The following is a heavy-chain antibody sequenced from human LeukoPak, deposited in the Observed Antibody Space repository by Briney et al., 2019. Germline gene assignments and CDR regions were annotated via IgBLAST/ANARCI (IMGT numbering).Heavy chain of an antibody. CDR2: IYPGDSDT. V-gene: IGHV5-51*01. D-gene: IGHD1-26*01. CDR1: GYSFTSYW. Sequence: GESLQISCKGSGYSFTSYWIGWVRPMPGKGLEWMGIIYPGDSDTRYSPSFQGQVTISADKSISTAYLQWSSLKASDTAMYYCARHTSPRIVGATAYFDYWGQGTLVTVSS. CDR3: ARHTSPRIVGATAYFDY. J-gene: IGHJ4*02.